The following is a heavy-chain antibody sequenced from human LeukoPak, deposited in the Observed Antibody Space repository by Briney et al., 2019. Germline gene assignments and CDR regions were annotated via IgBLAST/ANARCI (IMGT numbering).Heavy chain of an antibody. CDR2: ISGSGGNT. CDR1: GFTFNSYA. V-gene: IGHV3-23*01. CDR3: AKEVGDSPDY. D-gene: IGHD3-16*01. Sequence: GGSLRLSCAASGFTFNSYAMSWVRQAPGKGLEWVSAISGSGGNTYYADSVKGRFTISRDNSKNTLYLQMNSLGVEDTAVYYCAKEVGDSPDYWGQGTLVTVSS. J-gene: IGHJ4*02.